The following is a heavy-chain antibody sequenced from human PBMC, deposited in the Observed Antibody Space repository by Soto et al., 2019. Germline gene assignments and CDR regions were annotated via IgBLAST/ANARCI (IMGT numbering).Heavy chain of an antibody. Sequence: PSETLSLTCTVSGGSISSYYWSWIRQPPGKGLEWIGYIYYSGSTNYNPSLKSRVTISVDTSKNQFSLKLSSVTAADTAVYYCARGSTGADFWSPSFDPWGKGTLVTVSS. J-gene: IGHJ5*02. CDR1: GGSISSYY. CDR3: ARGSTGADFWSPSFDP. D-gene: IGHD3-3*01. V-gene: IGHV4-59*01. CDR2: IYYSGST.